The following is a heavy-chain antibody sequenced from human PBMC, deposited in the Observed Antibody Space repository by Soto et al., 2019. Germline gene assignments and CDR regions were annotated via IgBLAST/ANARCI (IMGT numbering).Heavy chain of an antibody. V-gene: IGHV4-61*01. Sequence: SETLSLTCTVSGGSVSSGSYYWSWIRQPPGKGLEWIGYIYYSGSTNYNPSLKSRVTISVDTSKNQFSLKPSSVTAADTAVYYCARGRITIFGVVITGGYYFDYWGQGTLVTVSS. D-gene: IGHD3-3*01. CDR1: GGSVSSGSYY. CDR2: IYYSGST. J-gene: IGHJ4*02. CDR3: ARGRITIFGVVITGGYYFDY.